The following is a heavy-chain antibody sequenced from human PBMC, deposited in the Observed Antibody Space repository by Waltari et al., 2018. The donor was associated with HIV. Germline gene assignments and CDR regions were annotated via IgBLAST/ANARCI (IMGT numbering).Heavy chain of an antibody. V-gene: IGHV3-74*01. D-gene: IGHD1-26*01. CDR3: ARAGRDGKLPPDY. Sequence: EVQLVESGGGPVQPGGSLRLSCAASGFTFSSYWMHWVRPAPGKGLVWVSRINSDGSSTSYADSVKGRFTISRDNAKNTVYLQMSSLRAEDTAVYYCARAGRDGKLPPDYWGQGTLVTVSS. J-gene: IGHJ4*02. CDR2: INSDGSST. CDR1: GFTFSSYW.